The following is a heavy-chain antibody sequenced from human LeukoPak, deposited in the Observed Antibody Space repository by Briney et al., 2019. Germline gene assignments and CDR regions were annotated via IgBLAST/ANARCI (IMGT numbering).Heavy chain of an antibody. V-gene: IGHV3-53*01. J-gene: IGHJ6*02. CDR3: ARFLGRITISGVVPYGMDV. Sequence: GGSLRLSCAASGFTVSSNYMSWVRQAPGKGLEWVSVIYSGGSTYYADSVKGRFTTSRDNSKNTLYLQMNSLRAEDTAVYYCARFLGRITISGVVPYGMDVWGQGTTVTVSS. D-gene: IGHD3-3*01. CDR1: GFTVSSNY. CDR2: IYSGGST.